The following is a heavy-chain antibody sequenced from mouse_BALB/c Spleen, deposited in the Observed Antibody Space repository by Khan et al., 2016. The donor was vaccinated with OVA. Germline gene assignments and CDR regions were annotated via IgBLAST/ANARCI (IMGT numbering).Heavy chain of an antibody. J-gene: IGHJ3*01. Sequence: QVQLQQSGAELARPGASVKMSCKTSGYTFTTYTLHWVKQRPGRSREWIGYINPSNDYTNYNQKLKDKSTLTADKSSSTAYMQLSSLTSEDSAVYYCARSGQLGLRGGFTYWGQGTLVTVSA. V-gene: IGHV1-4*01. CDR2: INPSNDYT. CDR3: ARSGQLGLRGGFTY. D-gene: IGHD3-2*01. CDR1: GYTFTTYT.